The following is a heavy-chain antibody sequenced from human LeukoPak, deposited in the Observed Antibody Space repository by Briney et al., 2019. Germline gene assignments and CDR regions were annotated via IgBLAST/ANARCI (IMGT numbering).Heavy chain of an antibody. J-gene: IGHJ5*02. CDR1: GFTFSSYA. V-gene: IGHV3-23*01. CDR3: AKDQYSSGWYNWFDP. D-gene: IGHD6-19*01. CDR2: ISGSGGST. Sequence: PGGSLRLSCAASGFTFSSYAMSWVRQAPGKGLEWVSAISGSGGSTYYADSVKGRFTISRDNSKGALYLQMNSLGAEDTAVYYCAKDQYSSGWYNWFDPWGQGTLVTVSS.